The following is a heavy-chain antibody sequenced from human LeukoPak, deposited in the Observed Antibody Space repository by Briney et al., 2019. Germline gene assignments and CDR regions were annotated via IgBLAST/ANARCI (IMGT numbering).Heavy chain of an antibody. Sequence: GESLKISCEGSGYTFTSYWIAWVRQMPGKGLEWMGIIYPGDSDTRYSPSFQGQVTISADKSISTAYLQWSSLKASDTAMYYCARRGSSSWYPLESGYYYMDVWGKGTTVTVSS. D-gene: IGHD6-13*01. CDR2: IYPGDSDT. J-gene: IGHJ6*03. V-gene: IGHV5-51*01. CDR1: GYTFTSYW. CDR3: ARRGSSSWYPLESGYYYMDV.